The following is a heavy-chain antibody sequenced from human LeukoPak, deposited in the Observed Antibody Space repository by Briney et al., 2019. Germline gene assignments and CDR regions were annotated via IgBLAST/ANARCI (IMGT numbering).Heavy chain of an antibody. CDR1: GGSISSYY. D-gene: IGHD3-16*02. CDR3: VRHSNSYGLRLGELSSYYFDY. CDR2: TYYSGST. V-gene: IGHV4-59*08. J-gene: IGHJ4*02. Sequence: SETLSLTCTVSGGSISSYYWSWIRQPPGKGLEWIGYTYYSGSTNYNPSLKSRVTISVDTSKNQFSLKLSSVTAADTAVYYCVRHSNSYGLRLGELSSYYFDYWGQGTLVTVSS.